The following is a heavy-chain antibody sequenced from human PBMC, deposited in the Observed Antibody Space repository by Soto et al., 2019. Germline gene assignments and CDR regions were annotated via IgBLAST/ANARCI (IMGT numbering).Heavy chain of an antibody. D-gene: IGHD6-19*01. V-gene: IGHV1-18*01. J-gene: IGHJ5*02. Sequence: SVKDSCNASGYPFTSYGISSVRQAPGQGLEWMGWISAYNGNTNYSQKLQGRVTMTTDTSTSTAYMELRSLRSDDTAVYYCARGAVAGTGGWFDPWGQGTLVTVSS. CDR1: GYPFTSYG. CDR3: ARGAVAGTGGWFDP. CDR2: ISAYNGNT.